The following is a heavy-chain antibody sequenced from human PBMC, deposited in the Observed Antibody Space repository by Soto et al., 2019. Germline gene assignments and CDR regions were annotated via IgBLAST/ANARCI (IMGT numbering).Heavy chain of an antibody. D-gene: IGHD2-2*01. J-gene: IGHJ6*03. CDR3: ARGEPPHEPLLPAEKDYYYYMDV. V-gene: IGHV1-8*01. CDR2: MNPNSGNT. Sequence: GASVKVSCKASGYTFTIYDINWVRQANGQGLEWMGWMNPNSGNTGYAQKFQGRVTMTRNTSISTAYMELSSLRSEDTAVYYCARGEPPHEPLLPAEKDYYYYMDVWGKGTTVTVSS. CDR1: GYTFTIYD.